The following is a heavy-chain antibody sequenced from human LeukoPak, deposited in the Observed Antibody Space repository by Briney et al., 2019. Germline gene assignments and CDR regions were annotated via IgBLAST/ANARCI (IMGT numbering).Heavy chain of an antibody. D-gene: IGHD2-2*01. CDR1: GYTFTGYY. Sequence: ASVKVSCKASGYTFTGYYMHWVRQAPGQGLEWMGWINPNSGGTNYAQKFQGRVTMTRDTSISTAYMELSRLRSEDTAVYYCARDRLTFCSSTSCHTPDAFDIWGQGTMVTVSS. CDR2: INPNSGGT. V-gene: IGHV1-2*02. CDR3: ARDRLTFCSSTSCHTPDAFDI. J-gene: IGHJ3*02.